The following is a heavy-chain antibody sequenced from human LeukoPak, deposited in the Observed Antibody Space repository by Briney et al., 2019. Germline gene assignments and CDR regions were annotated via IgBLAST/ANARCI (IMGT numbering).Heavy chain of an antibody. Sequence: GASVTVSFTASVYTFTVYYMHWVRQAPGQGLEWMGWINPNSGGTNYAQKFQGRVTMTRDTSISTAYMELSRLRSDDTAVYYCAISSSPNWFDPWGQGTLVTVSS. CDR2: INPNSGGT. J-gene: IGHJ5*02. CDR1: VYTFTVYY. D-gene: IGHD6-6*01. V-gene: IGHV1-2*02. CDR3: AISSSPNWFDP.